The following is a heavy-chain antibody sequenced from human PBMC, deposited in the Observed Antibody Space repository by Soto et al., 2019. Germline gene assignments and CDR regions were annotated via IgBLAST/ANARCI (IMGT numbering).Heavy chain of an antibody. CDR3: ARDLWFGDYYYYYVMDV. Sequence: PSETLTLTGTASGGSIRSYYWSWIRQPPGKGLEWIGYIYYSGSTNYNPSLKSRVTISVDTSKNQFSLKLSSVTAADTTVYYCARDLWFGDYYYYYVMDVWGQGTTVPVSS. J-gene: IGHJ6*02. CDR1: GGSIRSYY. CDR2: IYYSGST. D-gene: IGHD3-10*01. V-gene: IGHV4-59*01.